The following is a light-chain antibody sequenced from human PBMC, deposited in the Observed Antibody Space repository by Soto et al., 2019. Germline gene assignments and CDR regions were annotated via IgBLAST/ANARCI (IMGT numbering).Light chain of an antibody. CDR3: SSYTSSSTPYV. V-gene: IGLV2-14*01. CDR2: EVS. J-gene: IGLJ1*01. CDR1: SIDVGSYNY. Sequence: QSALTQPASMSGSPGQSITISCTGTSIDVGSYNYVSWYQQHPGKAPKLMIYEVSNRPSGVSNRFSGSKSGNTASLTISGLQAEDEADYYCSSYTSSSTPYVFGTGTKVTVL.